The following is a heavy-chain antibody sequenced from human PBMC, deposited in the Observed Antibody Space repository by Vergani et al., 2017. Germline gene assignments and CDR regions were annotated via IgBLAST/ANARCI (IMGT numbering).Heavy chain of an antibody. Sequence: EVQLLESGGGLVQPGGSLRLSCAASGFTFSSHAMTWVRQAPGKGLEWVSAIVGSGGRTYYADSVKGRFTISRDNSKNTLYLQLNSLRADDTAVYYCATKSCGTPGCQIGYFREWGQGTLVTVSS. J-gene: IGHJ1*01. V-gene: IGHV3-23*01. CDR1: GFTFSSHA. CDR3: ATKSCGTPGCQIGYFRE. CDR2: IVGSGGRT. D-gene: IGHD1-1*01.